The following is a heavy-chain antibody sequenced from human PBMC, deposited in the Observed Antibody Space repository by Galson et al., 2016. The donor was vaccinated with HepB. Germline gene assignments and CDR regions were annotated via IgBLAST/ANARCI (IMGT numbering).Heavy chain of an antibody. V-gene: IGHV3-74*01. Sequence: SLRLSCAASGFTFRNYWMHWVRQVPREGLVWVARINSDGSGINYADSVKGRFTISRDNAKNTLYLQMNSLRVEDTAVYFCARSFDAAGRRSLDHWGQGTLVTVSS. J-gene: IGHJ4*02. CDR1: GFTFRNYW. CDR2: INSDGSGI. D-gene: IGHD6-13*01. CDR3: ARSFDAAGRRSLDH.